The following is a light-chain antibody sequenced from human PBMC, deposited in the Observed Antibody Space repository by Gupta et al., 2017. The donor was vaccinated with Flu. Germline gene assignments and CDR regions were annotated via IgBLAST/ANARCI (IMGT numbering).Light chain of an antibody. J-gene: IGLJ1*01. V-gene: IGLV1-51*01. Sequence: QSVLTQPPSVSAAPGQKVTISCSGSSSNIGNNLVSWYEHLPGTAPKLLIYDNNKRRSGIPDRFSGSKSGTSATLGITGLQTGHEGDYYCGTWDTNLSAYVFGSGTKVT. CDR2: DNN. CDR3: GTWDTNLSAYV. CDR1: SSNIGNNL.